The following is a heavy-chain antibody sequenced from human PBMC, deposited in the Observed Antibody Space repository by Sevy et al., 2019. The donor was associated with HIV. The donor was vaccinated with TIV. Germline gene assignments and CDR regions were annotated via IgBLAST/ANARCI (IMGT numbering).Heavy chain of an antibody. D-gene: IGHD3-3*02. V-gene: IGHV3-23*01. CDR3: ARDGRGISAFDI. CDR2: ISGNGENT. J-gene: IGHJ3*02. Sequence: GGSLRLSCTASEFTFSSHAVSWVRQAPGKGLEWVSAISGNGENTHYADSVRGRFTISRDNFKNTLYLPMNSLRAEDTALYYCARDGRGISAFDIWGQGTMVTVSS. CDR1: EFTFSSHA.